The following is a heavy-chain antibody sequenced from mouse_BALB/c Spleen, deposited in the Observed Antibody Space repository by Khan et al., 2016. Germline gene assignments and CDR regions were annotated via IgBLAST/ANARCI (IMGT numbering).Heavy chain of an antibody. J-gene: IGHJ1*01. V-gene: IGHV3-2*02. D-gene: IGHD1-1*01. CDR1: GYSITSDYA. CDR3: ARSGTTVVATGYCVV. Sequence: EVQLQESGPGLVKPSQSLSLTCTVTGYSITSDYAWNWIRQLPGNKLEWMGYISYRGSTRNHPSPKSRISITRDTAKNQCFLQWNSVTTEYTATYYCARSGTTVVATGYCVVWGAGTTVTVSS. CDR2: ISYRGST.